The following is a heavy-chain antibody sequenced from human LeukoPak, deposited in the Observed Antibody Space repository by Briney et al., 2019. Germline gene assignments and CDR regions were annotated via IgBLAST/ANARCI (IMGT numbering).Heavy chain of an antibody. D-gene: IGHD3-10*01. CDR1: GFTSSSYSMN. V-gene: IGHV4-39*01. CDR3: ASTYGPYAFDI. J-gene: IGHJ3*02. Sequence: GSLRLSCAASGFTSSSYSMNWVRQPPGKGLEWIGSIYYSGSTYYNPSLKSRVTISVDTSKNQFSLKLSSVTAADTAVYYCASTYGPYAFDIWGQGTMVTVSS. CDR2: IYYSGST.